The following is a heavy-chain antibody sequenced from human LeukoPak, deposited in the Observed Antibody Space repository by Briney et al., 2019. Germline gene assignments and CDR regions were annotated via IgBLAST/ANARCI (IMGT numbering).Heavy chain of an antibody. V-gene: IGHV1-69*05. J-gene: IGHJ4*02. CDR2: IIPIFGTA. D-gene: IGHD1-1*01. Sequence: SVKVSCKASGGTFSSYAISWVRQAPGQGLEWMGRIIPIFGTANYAQKFQGRVTITTEESTSTAYMELSSLRSEDTAVYYCARVGRPLAPDYWGQGTLVTVSS. CDR1: GGTFSSYA. CDR3: ARVGRPLAPDY.